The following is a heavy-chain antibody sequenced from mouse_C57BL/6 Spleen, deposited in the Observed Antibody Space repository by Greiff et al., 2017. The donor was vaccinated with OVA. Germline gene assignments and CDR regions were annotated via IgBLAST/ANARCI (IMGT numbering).Heavy chain of an antibody. V-gene: IGHV1-80*01. CDR3: ERKEQFITNY. J-gene: IGHJ2*01. CDR2: IYPGDGDT. D-gene: IGHD1-1*01. Sequence: QVQLQQSGAELVKPGASVKISCKASGYAFSSYWMHWVKQRPGKGLEWIGQIYPGDGDTNYNGKFKGKATLTADKSSSTAYMQLSSLTSEDSAVYFCERKEQFITNYWGQGTTLTVSS. CDR1: GYAFSSYW.